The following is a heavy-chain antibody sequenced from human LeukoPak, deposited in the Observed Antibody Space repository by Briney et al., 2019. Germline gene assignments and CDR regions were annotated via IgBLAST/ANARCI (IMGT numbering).Heavy chain of an antibody. CDR1: GFTFSSYA. D-gene: IGHD1-14*01. CDR3: AKDSNPWSRRYYYYGMDV. J-gene: IGHJ6*02. V-gene: IGHV3-30*04. CDR2: ISYDGSNK. Sequence: PGRSLRLSCAASGFTFSSYAMHWVRQAPGKGLEWVAVISYDGSNKYYADSVKGRFTISRDNSKNTLYLQMNSLRAEDTAVYYCAKDSNPWSRRYYYYGMDVWGQGTTVTVSS.